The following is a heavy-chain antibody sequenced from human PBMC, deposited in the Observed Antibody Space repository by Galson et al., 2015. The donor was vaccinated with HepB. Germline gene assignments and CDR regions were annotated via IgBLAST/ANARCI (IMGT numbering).Heavy chain of an antibody. CDR3: ARHHCTSSSCFYDY. D-gene: IGHD6-19*01. Sequence: SLRLSCAASGFSFSDHYMSWIRQAPGRGLQWLAHISSSGATTEYAGSVNRRFTISSDNVETTLYLQLNSLRTEDTAVYYCARHHCTSSSCFYDYWGQGTLVTVSS. J-gene: IGHJ4*02. V-gene: IGHV3-11*01. CDR1: GFSFSDHY. CDR2: ISSSGATT.